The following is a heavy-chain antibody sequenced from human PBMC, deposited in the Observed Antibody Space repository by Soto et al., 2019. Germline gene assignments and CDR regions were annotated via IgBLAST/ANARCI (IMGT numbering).Heavy chain of an antibody. V-gene: IGHV3-15*01. D-gene: IGHD3-10*01. CDR2: IKSKTDGGTT. Sequence: VGSLRLSCAASGFTFSNAWMSWVRQSPGKGLEWVGRIKSKTDGGTTDYAAPVKGRFTISRDDSKNTLYLQMNSLKTEDTAVYYCTTDPSLWFGQYGMDVWGQGTTVTVSS. CDR1: GFTFSNAW. J-gene: IGHJ6*02. CDR3: TTDPSLWFGQYGMDV.